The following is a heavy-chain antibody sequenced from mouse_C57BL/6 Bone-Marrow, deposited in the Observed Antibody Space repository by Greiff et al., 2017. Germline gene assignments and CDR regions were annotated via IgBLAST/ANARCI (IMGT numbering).Heavy chain of an antibody. CDR2: ISDGGSYT. Sequence: EVKLMESGGGLVKPGGSLKLSCAASGFTFSSYAMSWVRQTPEKRLAWVATISDGGSYTYYPDNVKGRFTISRDNAKNNLYLQMSHLKSEDTAMYYCAREEEVPYYWGQGTSVTVSS. D-gene: IGHD2-14*01. CDR1: GFTFSSYA. J-gene: IGHJ4*01. CDR3: AREEEVPYY. V-gene: IGHV5-4*01.